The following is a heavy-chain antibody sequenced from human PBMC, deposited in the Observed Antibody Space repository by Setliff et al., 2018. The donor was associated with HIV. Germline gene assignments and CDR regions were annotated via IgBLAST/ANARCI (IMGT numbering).Heavy chain of an antibody. CDR2: INPSGGST. CDR3: AREYSSASGGGAFDY. V-gene: IGHV1-46*01. J-gene: IGHJ4*02. D-gene: IGHD6-6*01. Sequence: ASVKVSCKASGYTFTSYYMHWVRQAPGQGLEWMGIINPSGGSTSYAQKFQGRVTMTRDTSTSTVYMELSSLRSEDTAVYYCAREYSSASGGGAFDYWGQGTLVTVSS. CDR1: GYTFTSYY.